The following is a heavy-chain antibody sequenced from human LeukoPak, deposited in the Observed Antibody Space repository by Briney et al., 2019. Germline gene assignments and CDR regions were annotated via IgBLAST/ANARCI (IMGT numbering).Heavy chain of an antibody. CDR2: ISGDGGST. D-gene: IGHD4-17*01. Sequence: GGSLRLSCAASGFTFDDYAMHWVRQAPGKGLEWVSLISGDGGSTYYADSVKGRFTISRDNSKNSLYLQMNSLRTEDTALYYCAKDKGSDYRDPNWYFDLWGRGTLVTVSS. J-gene: IGHJ2*01. CDR1: GFTFDDYA. CDR3: AKDKGSDYRDPNWYFDL. V-gene: IGHV3-43*02.